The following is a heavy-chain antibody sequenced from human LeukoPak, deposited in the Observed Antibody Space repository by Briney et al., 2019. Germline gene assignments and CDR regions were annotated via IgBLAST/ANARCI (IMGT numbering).Heavy chain of an antibody. CDR2: ISYDGSNK. D-gene: IGHD3-10*01. CDR1: GYNFTNYA. V-gene: IGHV3-30-3*01. J-gene: IGHJ4*02. Sequence: AFGYNFTNYAKHRVRQAPGKGVEWVAVISYDGSNKYYADSVKGRFTISRGNSKNTLYLQMNSLRAEDTAVYYCAQPGGVGTFDYWGQGTLVTVSS. CDR3: AQPGGVGTFDY.